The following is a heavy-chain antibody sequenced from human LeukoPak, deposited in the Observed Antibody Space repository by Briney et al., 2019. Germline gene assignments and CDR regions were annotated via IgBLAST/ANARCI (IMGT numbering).Heavy chain of an antibody. D-gene: IGHD3-10*01. CDR3: ARDHSSRQGGYGSGKSLSYYYMDV. CDR2: IYTSGST. CDR1: GGSISSGSYY. Sequence: SQTLSLTCTVSGGSISSGSYYWSWIRQPAGKGLEWIGRIYTSGSTNYNPSLKSRVTISVDTSKNQFSLKLSSVTAADTAVYYCARDHSSRQGGYGSGKSLSYYYMDVWGKGTTVTVSS. J-gene: IGHJ6*03. V-gene: IGHV4-61*02.